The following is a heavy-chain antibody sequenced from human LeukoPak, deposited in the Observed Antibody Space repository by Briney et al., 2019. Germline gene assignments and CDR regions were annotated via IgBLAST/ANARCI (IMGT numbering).Heavy chain of an antibody. J-gene: IGHJ4*02. CDR3: ARHSYYYDSSGYAPFDY. CDR1: GGSISSYY. Sequence: PSETLPLTCTVSGGSISSYYWSWIRQPPGKGLEWIGYIYHSGSTNYNPSLKSRVTISVDTSKNQFSLKLSSVTAADTAVYYCARHSYYYDSSGYAPFDYWGQGTLVTVSS. CDR2: IYHSGST. V-gene: IGHV4-59*01. D-gene: IGHD3-22*01.